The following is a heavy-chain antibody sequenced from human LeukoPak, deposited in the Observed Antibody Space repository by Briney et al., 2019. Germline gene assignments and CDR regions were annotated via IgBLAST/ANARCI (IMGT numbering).Heavy chain of an antibody. V-gene: IGHV1-69*04. J-gene: IGHJ4*02. Sequence: ASVKVSCKASGGTFSSYAISWVRQAPGQGLEWMGRIIPILGIANYAQKFQGRVTITADKSTSTAYMELSSLRSEDTAVYYCAREVEMATIHFDYWGQGTLVTVSS. CDR2: IIPILGIA. CDR1: GGTFSSYA. CDR3: AREVEMATIHFDY. D-gene: IGHD5-24*01.